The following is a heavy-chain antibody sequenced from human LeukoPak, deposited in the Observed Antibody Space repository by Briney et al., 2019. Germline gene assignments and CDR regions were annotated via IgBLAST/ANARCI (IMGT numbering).Heavy chain of an antibody. CDR1: GYTFSDYY. CDR2: INPDSGGT. CDR3: ARDGSYYFDY. V-gene: IGHV1-2*02. D-gene: IGHD3-10*01. Sequence: ASVKVSCKASGYTFSDYYIHWVRQAPGQGLEWMGWINPDSGGTHYAQKFQGRVTMTRDTSMTTAYMELSRLRSDDTAVYYCARDGSYYFDYWGQGTLVTVSS. J-gene: IGHJ4*02.